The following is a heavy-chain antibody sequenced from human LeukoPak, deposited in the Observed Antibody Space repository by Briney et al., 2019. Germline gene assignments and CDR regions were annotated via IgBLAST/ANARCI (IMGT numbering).Heavy chain of an antibody. J-gene: IGHJ4*02. D-gene: IGHD4-23*01. CDR1: GFTFSSYG. CDR3: AKDQGASRTVVTPGIDY. Sequence: PGGSLRLSCAASGFTFSSYGMHWVRQAPGKGLEWVAVIWYDGSNKYYADSVKGRFTISRDNSKNTLYLQMNSLRAEDTAVYYCAKDQGASRTVVTPGIDYWGQGTLVTVSS. CDR2: IWYDGSNK. V-gene: IGHV3-33*06.